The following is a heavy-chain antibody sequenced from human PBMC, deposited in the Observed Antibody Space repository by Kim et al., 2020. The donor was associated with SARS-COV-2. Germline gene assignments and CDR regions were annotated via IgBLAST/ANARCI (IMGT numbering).Heavy chain of an antibody. CDR3: ARLVLERSRRDNWFDP. CDR2: IYYSGST. Sequence: SETLSLTCTVSGGSISSSSYYWGWIRQPPGKGLEWIGSIYYSGSTYYNPSLKSRVTISVDTSKNQFSLKLSSVTAADTAVYYCARLVLERSRRDNWFDPWGQGTLVTVSS. V-gene: IGHV4-39*01. D-gene: IGHD1-1*01. J-gene: IGHJ5*02. CDR1: GGSISSSSYY.